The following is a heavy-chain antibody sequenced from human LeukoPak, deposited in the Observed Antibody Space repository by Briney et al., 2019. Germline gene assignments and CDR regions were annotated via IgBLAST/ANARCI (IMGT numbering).Heavy chain of an antibody. Sequence: LEASVKVSCKASGYTFTGYYMHWVRQAPGQGLEWMGWINPNSGGTNYAQKFQGRVTMTRDTSISTAYMELSRLRSDDTAVYYCAREGGLGCSGGSCYFAFDIWGQGTMVTVSS. V-gene: IGHV1-2*03. CDR2: INPNSGGT. J-gene: IGHJ3*02. CDR1: GYTFTGYY. CDR3: AREGGLGCSGGSCYFAFDI. D-gene: IGHD2-15*01.